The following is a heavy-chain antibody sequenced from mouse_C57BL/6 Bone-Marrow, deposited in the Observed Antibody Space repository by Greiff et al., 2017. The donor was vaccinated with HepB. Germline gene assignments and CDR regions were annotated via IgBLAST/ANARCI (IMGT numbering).Heavy chain of an antibody. D-gene: IGHD2-4*01. CDR1: GYTFTSYW. CDR3: ARRIYYDYAMDY. CDR2: IDPSDSYT. Sequence: VKLQQPGAELVRPGTSVKLSCKASGYTFTSYWMHWVKQRPGQGLEWIGVIDPSDSYTNYNQKFKGKATLTVDTSSSTAYMQLSSLTSEDSAVYYCARRIYYDYAMDYWGQGTSVTVSS. V-gene: IGHV1-59*01. J-gene: IGHJ4*01.